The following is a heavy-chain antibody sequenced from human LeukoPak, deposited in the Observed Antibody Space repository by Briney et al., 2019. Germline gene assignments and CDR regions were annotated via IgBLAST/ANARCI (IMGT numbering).Heavy chain of an antibody. CDR2: IYYSGST. V-gene: IGHV4-39*07. CDR1: GGSISSSSYY. J-gene: IGHJ5*02. Sequence: SQTLSLTCTVSGGSISSSSYYWGWIRQPPGKGLEWIGSIYYSGSTYYNPSLKGRVTISVDTSKNQFSLKLSSVTAADTAVYYCARGTSIAVAGKGWFDPWGQGTLVTVSS. CDR3: ARGTSIAVAGKGWFDP. D-gene: IGHD6-19*01.